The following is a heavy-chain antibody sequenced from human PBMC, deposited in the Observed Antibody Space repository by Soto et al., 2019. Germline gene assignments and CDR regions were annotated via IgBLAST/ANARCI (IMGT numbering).Heavy chain of an antibody. D-gene: IGHD3-22*01. J-gene: IGHJ4*02. CDR1: GFTFSSYA. CDR2: ISGSGGST. Sequence: GGSLRLSCAASGFTFSSYAMSWVRQAPGKGLEWVSAISGSGGSTYYADSVKGRFTISRDNSKNTLYLQMNSLRAEDTAVYYCAKSTDVIVVAPISYWGQGTLVTVSS. CDR3: AKSTDVIVVAPISY. V-gene: IGHV3-23*01.